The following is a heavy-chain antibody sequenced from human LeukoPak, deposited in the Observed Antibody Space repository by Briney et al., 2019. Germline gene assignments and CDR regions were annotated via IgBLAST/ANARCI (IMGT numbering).Heavy chain of an antibody. J-gene: IGHJ4*02. CDR1: GFTFSSYA. CDR3: ARDRGSSSMSTSLIDY. D-gene: IGHD6-6*01. Sequence: GGSLRLSCAASGFTFSSYAIHWVRQAPGKGLEWVAVMSHDGSDEYYADSVKGRFSISRDNSKSTLSLQLNSLRPENTAVYYCARDRGSSSMSTSLIDYWGQGTLVTVSS. V-gene: IGHV3-30*04. CDR2: MSHDGSDE.